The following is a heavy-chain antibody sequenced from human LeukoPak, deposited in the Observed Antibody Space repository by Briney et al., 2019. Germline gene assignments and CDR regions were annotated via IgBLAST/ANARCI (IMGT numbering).Heavy chain of an antibody. CDR3: ARVVSRPADAFDI. Sequence: GGSLRLSCAASGFTFSDYYMSWIRQAPGKGLEGVSYVSSSGSTIYYPHSVKGRFTLSTHNAKNSLYLQMNSLRAEDTAVYYCARVVSRPADAFDIWGQGTMVTVSS. CDR2: VSSSGSTI. V-gene: IGHV3-11*01. CDR1: GFTFSDYY. J-gene: IGHJ3*02. D-gene: IGHD1-14*01.